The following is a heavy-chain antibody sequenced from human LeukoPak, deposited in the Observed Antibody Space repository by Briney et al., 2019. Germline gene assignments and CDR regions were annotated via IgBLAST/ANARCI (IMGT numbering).Heavy chain of an antibody. CDR3: AGGIAAAGTVFDY. CDR2: IYYSGST. D-gene: IGHD6-13*01. Sequence: SETLSLTCTVSGGSISSYYWSWIRQPPGKGLEWIGYIYYSGSTNYNPSLKSRVTISVDTSKNQFSLKLSSVTAADTAVYYCAGGIAAAGTVFDYWGQGTLVTVSS. J-gene: IGHJ4*02. CDR1: GGSISSYY. V-gene: IGHV4-59*01.